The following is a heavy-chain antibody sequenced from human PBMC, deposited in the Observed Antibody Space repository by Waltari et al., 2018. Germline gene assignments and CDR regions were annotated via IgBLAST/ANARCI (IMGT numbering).Heavy chain of an antibody. CDR3: ARHPAMTIMLWYFDL. D-gene: IGHD2-8*01. J-gene: IGHJ2*01. V-gene: IGHV4-39*01. CDR2: IYYSGST. CDR1: DGSISSSCYY. Sequence: QLQLQESGPGLVKPSETLSLTCTVSDGSISSSCYYWGWIRKPPGKGLEWIGSIYYSGSTYYNPSLKSRVTISVDTSKNQFSLKLSSVTAADTAVYYCARHPAMTIMLWYFDLWGRGTLVTVSS.